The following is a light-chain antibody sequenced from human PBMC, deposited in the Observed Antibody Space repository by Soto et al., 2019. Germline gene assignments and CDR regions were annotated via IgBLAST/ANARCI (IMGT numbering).Light chain of an antibody. J-gene: IGLJ2*01. CDR2: DDR. Sequence: SYVLTQPPSVSVAPGQTARIPCGGDSIGTKSVHWYQLKPGQAPVMVVYDDRDRPSGIPERFSGANSGNAATLIVSTVEAGDEADYYCQVWDTNTEHVVFGGGTKLTVL. CDR3: QVWDTNTEHVV. CDR1: SIGTKS. V-gene: IGLV3-21*02.